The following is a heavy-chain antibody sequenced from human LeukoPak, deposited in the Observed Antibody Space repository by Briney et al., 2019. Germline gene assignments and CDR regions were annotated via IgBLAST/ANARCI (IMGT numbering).Heavy chain of an antibody. V-gene: IGHV3-30*02. CDR3: AKGGPTGDLRSPGRDW. Sequence: GGSLRLSCAASGFTFSSFGMHWVRQAPGKGLEWVALIRFDGSNKYYADSVKGRFTISRDNAKNPLYLQMNSLRAEDTAIYYCAKGGPTGDLRSPGRDWWGQGTLVTVSS. D-gene: IGHD7-27*01. CDR2: IRFDGSNK. J-gene: IGHJ4*02. CDR1: GFTFSSFG.